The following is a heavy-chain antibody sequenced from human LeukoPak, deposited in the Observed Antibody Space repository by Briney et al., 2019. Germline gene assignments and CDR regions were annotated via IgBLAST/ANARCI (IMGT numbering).Heavy chain of an antibody. CDR2: VYDSET. Sequence: SETLSLTCAVSGVSINNGGYSWSWIRQPPGKGLEWIGYVYDSETYHNPSLKSRVTISIDTSKNQFSLKLSSVTAADTAVYYCARTTEGGYTYGYFYYYYMDVWGKGTTVTISS. CDR1: GVSINNGGYS. CDR3: ARTTEGGYTYGYFYYYYMDV. D-gene: IGHD5-18*01. V-gene: IGHV4-30-4*07. J-gene: IGHJ6*03.